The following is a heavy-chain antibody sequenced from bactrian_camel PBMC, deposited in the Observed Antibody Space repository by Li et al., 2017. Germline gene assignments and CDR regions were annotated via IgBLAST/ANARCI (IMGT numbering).Heavy chain of an antibody. V-gene: IGHV3S31*01. CDR1: GFTFSIRS. CDR2: INGGGVIT. D-gene: IGHD5*01. Sequence: VQLVESGGGLVQAEGSLRLSCATSGFTFSIRSMMWVRQAPGKGLEWVSSINGGGVITYYADSVKGRFTISGDNAKNTLYLQLSGLKTEDTAMYYCVPSGGCSWGYWGQGTQVTVS. J-gene: IGHJ4*01. CDR3: VPSGGCSWGY.